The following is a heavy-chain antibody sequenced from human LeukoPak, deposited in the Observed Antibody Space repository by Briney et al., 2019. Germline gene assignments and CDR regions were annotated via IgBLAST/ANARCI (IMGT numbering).Heavy chain of an antibody. CDR3: AKDLGPSCGGDCYFDY. Sequence: GGSLRLSCAASGFIFSSYGMHWVRQAPGKGLEWVAFIRYDGSNKYYADPVKGRFTISRDNSKNTLYLQMNSLRAEDTAVYYCAKDLGPSCGGDCYFDYWGQGTLVTVSS. CDR1: GFIFSSYG. CDR2: IRYDGSNK. J-gene: IGHJ4*02. V-gene: IGHV3-30*02. D-gene: IGHD2-21*01.